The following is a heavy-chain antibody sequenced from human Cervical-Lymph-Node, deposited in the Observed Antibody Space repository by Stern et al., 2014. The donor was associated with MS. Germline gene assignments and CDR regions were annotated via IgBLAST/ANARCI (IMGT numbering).Heavy chain of an antibody. CDR3: ARESTGDAFDI. J-gene: IGHJ3*02. V-gene: IGHV1-69*09. CDR2: IIPILGIA. D-gene: IGHD3-16*01. Sequence: VQLVESGAEVQKPGSSVKVSCKASGGTFSSYTISWVRQAPGQGLEWMGRIIPILGIANYAQKFQGRVTITADKSTSTAYMELSSLRSEDTAVYYCARESTGDAFDIWGQGTMVTVSS. CDR1: GGTFSSYT.